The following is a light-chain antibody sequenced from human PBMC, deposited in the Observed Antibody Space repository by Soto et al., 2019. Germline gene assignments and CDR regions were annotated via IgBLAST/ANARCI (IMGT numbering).Light chain of an antibody. CDR2: KAS. Sequence: DLQMTQSPSTLSASVGDRVTITCRASQSLSSWLAWYQQKPGKAPKLLIYKASSLESGVPSRFSGSGSGTEFTLIISSLQPDDFATYCCQQYNSYPPFGQGTRLEIK. CDR1: QSLSSW. CDR3: QQYNSYPP. V-gene: IGKV1-5*03. J-gene: IGKJ5*01.